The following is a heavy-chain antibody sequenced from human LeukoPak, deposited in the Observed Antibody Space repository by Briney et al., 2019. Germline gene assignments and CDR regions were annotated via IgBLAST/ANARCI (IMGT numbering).Heavy chain of an antibody. CDR1: GGTFSSYA. CDR2: ISAYNGNT. CDR3: ARFRGGGWFRDV. V-gene: IGHV1-18*01. D-gene: IGHD3-16*01. J-gene: IGHJ6*03. Sequence: ASVKVSCKASGGTFSSYAISWARQAPGQGLEWMGWISAYNGNTNYARKLQGRVTTTTDTSTSTAYMELRSLRSDDTAVYYCARFRGGGWFRDVGGKGPTVTVSS.